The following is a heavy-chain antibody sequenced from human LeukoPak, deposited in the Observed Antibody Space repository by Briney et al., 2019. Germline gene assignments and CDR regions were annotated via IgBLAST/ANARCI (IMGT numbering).Heavy chain of an antibody. CDR2: ISSSSSYI. J-gene: IGHJ4*02. CDR3: AKKGQDEDNEKPD. CDR1: GFPFNNYN. V-gene: IGHV3-21*04. Sequence: NPGGSLRLSCAASGFPFNNYNVNWVRQAPGKGLEWVSSISSSSSYIYYADSVKGRFTISRDNSKNTLYLYMNNLRADDTAVYYCAKKGQDEDNEKPDWGQGTLVTVSS. D-gene: IGHD1-1*01.